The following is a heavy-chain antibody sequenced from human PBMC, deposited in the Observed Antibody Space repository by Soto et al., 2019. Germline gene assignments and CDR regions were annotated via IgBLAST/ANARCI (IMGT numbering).Heavy chain of an antibody. J-gene: IGHJ4*02. CDR3: ARDYYGSGSQYYFDY. D-gene: IGHD3-10*01. CDR1: GYTFTSYA. CDR2: INAGNGNT. V-gene: IGHV1-3*01. Sequence: ASVKVSCKASGYTFTSYAMHWVRQAPGQRLEWMGWINAGNGNTKYSQKFQGRVTITRDTSASTAYMELSSLRSEDTAVYYCARDYYGSGSQYYFDYWGQGTLVTVSS.